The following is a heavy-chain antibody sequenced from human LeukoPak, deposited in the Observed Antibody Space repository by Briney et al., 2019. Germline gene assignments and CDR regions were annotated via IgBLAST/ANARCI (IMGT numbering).Heavy chain of an antibody. CDR2: MYYSGDT. D-gene: IGHD2-15*01. V-gene: IGHV4-39*02. J-gene: IGHJ4*02. CDR1: GGSIGSSSYF. Sequence: SETLSLTCTVSGGSIGSSSYFWGWIRQPPGKGLEWIGTMYYSGDTYYNPSLKSRVSISVDTSKNHFSLRLSSVTAADTAVYYCARRGGSRFFEYWGQGILVTASS. CDR3: ARRGGSRFFEY.